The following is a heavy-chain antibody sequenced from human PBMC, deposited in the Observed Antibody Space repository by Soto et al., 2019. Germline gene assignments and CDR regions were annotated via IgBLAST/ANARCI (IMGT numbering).Heavy chain of an antibody. Sequence: QVHLVQSGAEVKRPGDSVKVSCKASGYTFANYGMSWVRQAPVQGLEWRGWISAQNGNTKYAQKFQGRVSMTADTSTSTGYMELRSLTSDDTAVYYCARDCPVPPATPNNWFDPWGQGPLVTVSP. V-gene: IGHV1-18*01. CDR1: GYTFANYG. D-gene: IGHD2-2*02. J-gene: IGHJ5*02. CDR2: ISAQNGNT. CDR3: ARDCPVPPATPNNWFDP.